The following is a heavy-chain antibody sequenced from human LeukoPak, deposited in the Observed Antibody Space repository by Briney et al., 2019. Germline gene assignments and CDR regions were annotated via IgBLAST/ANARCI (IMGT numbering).Heavy chain of an antibody. CDR3: ASHVEVVTPFDC. V-gene: IGHV4-59*08. CDR1: GGSISSYY. J-gene: IGHJ4*02. D-gene: IGHD2-21*02. Sequence: SETLSLTCTVSGGSISSYYWSWIRQPPGKGLEWIGYIYYSGSTNYNPSLKSRVTISVDTSKNQFSLKLSSVTAADTAVYYCASHVEVVTPFDCWGQGTLVTVSS. CDR2: IYYSGST.